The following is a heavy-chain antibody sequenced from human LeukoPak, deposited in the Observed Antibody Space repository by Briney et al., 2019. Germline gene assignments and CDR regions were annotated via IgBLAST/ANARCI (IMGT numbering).Heavy chain of an antibody. V-gene: IGHV3-21*01. J-gene: IGHJ6*03. CDR1: GFTFSSYA. Sequence: GGSLRLSCAASGFTFSSYAMSWVRQAPGKGLEWVSSISTSSSYKYYADSVKGRFTISRDNAKNSLYPQMNSLRAEDTAVYYCARDLEWLYIGYYMDVWGKSTTVTVSS. CDR2: ISTSSSYK. CDR3: ARDLEWLYIGYYMDV. D-gene: IGHD3-3*01.